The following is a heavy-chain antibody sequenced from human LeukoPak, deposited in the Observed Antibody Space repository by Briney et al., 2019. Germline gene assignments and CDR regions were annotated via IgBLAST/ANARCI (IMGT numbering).Heavy chain of an antibody. D-gene: IGHD6-19*01. CDR2: IYDTGTPT. CDR3: ARLTKGEQWLAYYFDY. CDR1: GGSISGFV. Sequence: SETLSLTCTVSGGSISGFVWSWIRQPPGEGLDCIGFIYDTGTPTNYNPLLKSRVTLSVDTSKNQFSLNLKSVTAADTAVYYCARLTKGEQWLAYYFDYWGQGALVTVSS. V-gene: IGHV4-59*08. J-gene: IGHJ4*02.